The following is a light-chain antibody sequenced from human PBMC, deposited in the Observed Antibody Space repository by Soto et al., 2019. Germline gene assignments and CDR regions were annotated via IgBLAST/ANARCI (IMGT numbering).Light chain of an antibody. V-gene: IGKV1-39*01. CDR2: HTS. Sequence: DIHMTQSPSSLSAFVGDRVTITCRASQRISGYLNWFQQKPGKAPNLLDYHTSKLQSGVPPMFSGSGSVTDFTLTISSLQPEDFATYSCHQSYSAPPTFGQGTKLDIK. CDR1: QRISGY. J-gene: IGKJ2*01. CDR3: HQSYSAPPT.